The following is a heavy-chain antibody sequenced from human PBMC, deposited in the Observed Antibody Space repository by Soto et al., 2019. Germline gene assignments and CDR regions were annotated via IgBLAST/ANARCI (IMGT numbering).Heavy chain of an antibody. D-gene: IGHD3-16*02. J-gene: IGHJ4*02. CDR2: IYYSGSP. Sequence: QVQLQESGPGLVKPSQTLSLTCTVSGGSISSGGYYWSWIRQHPGKGLECIGYIYYSGSPYYNPPLKSRVTMSVDTSKNQFSLKLSSVTAADTAVYYCARSYYDYVWGSYRYYFDYWGQGTLVTVSS. CDR3: ARSYYDYVWGSYRYYFDY. CDR1: GGSISSGGYY. V-gene: IGHV4-31*03.